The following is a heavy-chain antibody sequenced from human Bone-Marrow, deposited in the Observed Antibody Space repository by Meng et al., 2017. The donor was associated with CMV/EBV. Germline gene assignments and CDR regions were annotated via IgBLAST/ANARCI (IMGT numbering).Heavy chain of an antibody. CDR2: IHYSGGT. D-gene: IGHD4-11*01. CDR1: GASISSYY. V-gene: IGHV4-59*01. Sequence: SETLSLTCAVSGASISSYYWNWIRQPPGKGLEWIGYIHYSGGTNYNPALKSRVTISVDTSNNQFSLKVTSVTAADTAVYYCARGPATVTYDGMDVWGQGNTVPVSS. J-gene: IGHJ6*02. CDR3: ARGPATVTYDGMDV.